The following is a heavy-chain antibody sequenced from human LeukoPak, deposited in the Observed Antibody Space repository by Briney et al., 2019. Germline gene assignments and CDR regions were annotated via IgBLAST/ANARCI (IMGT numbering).Heavy chain of an antibody. V-gene: IGHV4-39*01. CDR1: GGSISSSSYY. J-gene: IGHJ4*02. D-gene: IGHD5-24*01. Sequence: SETLSLTCTVFGGSISSSSYYWGWIRQPPGKGLEWIGSIYYSGSTYYNPSLKSRVTISVDTSKNQFSLKLSSVTAADTAVYYCARTIWLPYYFDYWGQGTLVTVSS. CDR2: IYYSGST. CDR3: ARTIWLPYYFDY.